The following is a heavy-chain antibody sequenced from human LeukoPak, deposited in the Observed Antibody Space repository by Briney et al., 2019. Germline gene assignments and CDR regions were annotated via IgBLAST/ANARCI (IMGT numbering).Heavy chain of an antibody. CDR3: ARGRIHLKYYFDY. CDR1: GGSISSYY. J-gene: IGHJ4*02. D-gene: IGHD5-18*01. CDR2: IYYSGST. V-gene: IGHV4-59*12. Sequence: SETLSLTCTVSGGSISSYYWSWIRQPPGKGLEWIGYIYYSGSTNYNPSLKSRVTISVDTSKNQFSLKLSSVTAADTAVYYCARGRIHLKYYFDYWGQGTLVTVSS.